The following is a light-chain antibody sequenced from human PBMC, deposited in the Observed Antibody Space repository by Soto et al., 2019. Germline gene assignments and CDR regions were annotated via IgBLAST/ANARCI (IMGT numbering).Light chain of an antibody. V-gene: IGLV1-40*01. CDR2: AND. J-gene: IGLJ2*01. CDR3: QSYDNSLLAYV. CDR1: SSNIGAGFD. Sequence: QAVVTLPPSVSGAPGQRLTISCAGTSSNIGAGFDVHWYQQLPGTAPKLLIYANDDRPSGVPDRFSGSTSGTSASLAITGLQAEDAADYYCQSYDNSLLAYVFGGGTKLTVL.